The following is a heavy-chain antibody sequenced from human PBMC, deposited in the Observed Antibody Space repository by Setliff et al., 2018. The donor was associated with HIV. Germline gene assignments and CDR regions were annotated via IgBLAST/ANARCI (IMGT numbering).Heavy chain of an antibody. Sequence: GGSLRLSCAASGFTFSTYAMNWVRQAPGKGLEWVSVISAGGSTYYADSVKGRFTISRDNSKNTLYLQMSSLRAEDTAVYYCAKDRKDSGSYPYFDYWGQGILVTVSS. J-gene: IGHJ4*02. CDR1: GFTFSTYA. D-gene: IGHD1-26*01. V-gene: IGHV3-23*01. CDR2: ISAGGST. CDR3: AKDRKDSGSYPYFDY.